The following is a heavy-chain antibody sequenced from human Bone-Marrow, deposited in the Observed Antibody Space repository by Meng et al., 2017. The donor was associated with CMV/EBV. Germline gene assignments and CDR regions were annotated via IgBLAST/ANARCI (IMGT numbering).Heavy chain of an antibody. CDR1: GYTFTGSY. V-gene: IGHV1-2*02. Sequence: VLAVPAGAEVKTAGASVKVSCKACGYTFTGSYMHWGRQAPGEGVEWMGWINPNSGGTNYAQKFQGRVTMTRDTSISTAYMELSRLRSDDTVVYYCARDLDYGDYASDYWGQGTLVTVSS. J-gene: IGHJ4*02. CDR2: INPNSGGT. CDR3: ARDLDYGDYASDY. D-gene: IGHD4-17*01.